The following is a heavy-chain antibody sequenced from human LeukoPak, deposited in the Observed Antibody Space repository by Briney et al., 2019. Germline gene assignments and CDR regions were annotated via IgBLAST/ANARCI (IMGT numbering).Heavy chain of an antibody. D-gene: IGHD3-22*01. J-gene: IGHJ6*02. Sequence: SVKVSCKASGGTFSNYAISWVRQAPGQGLEWMGGIIPIFRTSNFAQKFQGRVTITADESTSTGYMELSSLRSEDTAVYYCARGNYYDSAPYGMEVWGQGTTVTVSS. CDR2: IIPIFRTS. CDR3: ARGNYYDSAPYGMEV. V-gene: IGHV1-69*13. CDR1: GGTFSNYA.